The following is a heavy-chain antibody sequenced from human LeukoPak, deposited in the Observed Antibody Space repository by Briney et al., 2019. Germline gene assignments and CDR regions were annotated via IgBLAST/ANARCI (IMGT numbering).Heavy chain of an antibody. CDR1: GFTFSNAC. Sequence: GGSLRLSCAASGFTFSNACMSWVRQAPGKGLEWVSRINSSTDGGTTDYAATVKGRFTISRDDSKNTLYLQMNSLKTEDTAVYYCTTAPPYCSGGSCFDYWGQGTLVTVSS. D-gene: IGHD2-15*01. V-gene: IGHV3-15*01. J-gene: IGHJ4*02. CDR2: INSSTDGGTT. CDR3: TTAPPYCSGGSCFDY.